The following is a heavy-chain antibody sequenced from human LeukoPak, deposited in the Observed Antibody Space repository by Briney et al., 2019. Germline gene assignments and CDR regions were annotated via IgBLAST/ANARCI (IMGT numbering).Heavy chain of an antibody. CDR2: IYYSGRT. CDR1: GGSIMVAAYS. V-gene: IGHV4-30-2*01. D-gene: IGHD3-10*01. Sequence: SETLSLTCTVSGGSIMVAAYSWSWIRQPPGKGLEWIGYIYYSGRTYYNPSLKSRVTISLDRSKNQFSLKLSSVTAADTAVYYCARGHYYGSGRFDYWGQGTLVTVSS. J-gene: IGHJ4*02. CDR3: ARGHYYGSGRFDY.